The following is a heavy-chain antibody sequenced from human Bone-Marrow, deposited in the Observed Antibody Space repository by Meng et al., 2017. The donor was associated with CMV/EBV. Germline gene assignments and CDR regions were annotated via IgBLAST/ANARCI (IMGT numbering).Heavy chain of an antibody. J-gene: IGHJ3*02. Sequence: GESLKISCAASGFTFSSYAMNWVRQAPGKGLEWVSAISGSGGNTYYADSVKGRFTISRDNSKNTLYLQMNSLRAEDTAVYYCARVSFGGAFDIWGQGKMVNVSS. V-gene: IGHV3-23*01. CDR2: ISGSGGNT. D-gene: IGHD3-3*01. CDR3: ARVSFGGAFDI. CDR1: GFTFSSYA.